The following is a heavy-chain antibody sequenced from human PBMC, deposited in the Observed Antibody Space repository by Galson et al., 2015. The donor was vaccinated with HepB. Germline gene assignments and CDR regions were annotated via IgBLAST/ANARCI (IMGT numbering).Heavy chain of an antibody. V-gene: IGHV3-48*03. CDR2: ISSSGRTI. Sequence: SLRLSCAASGFTFSSYEMNWVRQAPGKGLEWVSYISSSGRTIYYADSVKGRFTISRDNAKNSLYLQMNSLRAEDTAVYYCARATAIIVATPKAHYYYMDVWGKGTTVTVSS. CDR1: GFTFSSYE. CDR3: ARATAIIVATPKAHYYYMDV. D-gene: IGHD5-12*01. J-gene: IGHJ6*03.